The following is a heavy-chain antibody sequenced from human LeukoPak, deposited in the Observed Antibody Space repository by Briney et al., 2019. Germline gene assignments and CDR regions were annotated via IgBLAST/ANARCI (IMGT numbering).Heavy chain of an antibody. CDR2: IYPDDSDT. CDR1: GYTFTSYW. J-gene: IGHJ2*01. Sequence: KDGESLKISCQASGYTFTSYWIGWVRQMPGKGLECMGIIYPDDSDTTYSPSFQGQVTISADKSFSTAYLQWSSLKASDTAIYYCARLGGDTYYFGSAGYPNWYFDLWGRGTLVTVSS. CDR3: ARLGGDTYYFGSAGYPNWYFDL. V-gene: IGHV5-51*01. D-gene: IGHD3-10*01.